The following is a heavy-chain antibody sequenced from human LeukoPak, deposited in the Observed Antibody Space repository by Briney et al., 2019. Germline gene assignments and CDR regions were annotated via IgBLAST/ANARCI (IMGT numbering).Heavy chain of an antibody. D-gene: IGHD3-3*01. J-gene: IGHJ4*02. CDR3: ARVRDYDFWSGPDAYYFDY. Sequence: PSETLSLTCAVYGGSFSGYYWSWIRQPPGKGLEWIGEINHSGSTNYNPSLKSRVTISVDTSKNQFSLKLSSVTAADTAVYYCARVRDYDFWSGPDAYYFDYWGQGTLVTVSS. CDR2: INHSGST. CDR1: GGSFSGYY. V-gene: IGHV4-34*01.